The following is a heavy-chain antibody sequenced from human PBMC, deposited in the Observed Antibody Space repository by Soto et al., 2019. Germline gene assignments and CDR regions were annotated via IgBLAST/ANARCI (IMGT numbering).Heavy chain of an antibody. Sequence: PGESLKISCKGSGYSFFSHWIGWVRQMPGKGLEWVGIIYPADSETRYSPSFQGQVTISVDKSINTAYLQWSSPKASDTAMYYCARRPWLSGYYGQPKYYFDYWGQGTLVTVSS. V-gene: IGHV5-51*01. CDR3: ARRPWLSGYYGQPKYYFDY. J-gene: IGHJ4*02. CDR1: GYSFFSHW. CDR2: IYPADSET. D-gene: IGHD3-22*01.